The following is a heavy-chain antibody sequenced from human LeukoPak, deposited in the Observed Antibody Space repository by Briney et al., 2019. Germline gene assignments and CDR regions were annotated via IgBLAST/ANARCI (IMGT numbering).Heavy chain of an antibody. Sequence: PSETLSLTCTVSGGSISSYYWSWIRQPPGKGLEWIGYIYYSGNTNYNPSLKSRVTISVDTSKNQFSLKLNSVTAADTAVYYCARAYPISGTYSPFDYWGQGTLVTVSS. J-gene: IGHJ4*02. V-gene: IGHV4-59*01. CDR2: IYYSGNT. CDR1: GGSISSYY. D-gene: IGHD1-26*01. CDR3: ARAYPISGTYSPFDY.